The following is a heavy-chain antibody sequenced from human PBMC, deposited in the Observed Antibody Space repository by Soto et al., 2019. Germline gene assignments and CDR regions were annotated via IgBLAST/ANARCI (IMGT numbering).Heavy chain of an antibody. V-gene: IGHV3-7*04. D-gene: IGHD3-10*01. Sequence: EVQLVESGGGLVQPGGSLRLSCAASGFSLSTYWMSWVRQAPGKGLEWVANIKQDGSLTYSMDSVKGRFTISRDNAKNSLYLQMNSLRAEDTAVYYCARDLVRGGSESFDIWGQGTVVTVSS. CDR2: IKQDGSLT. J-gene: IGHJ3*02. CDR1: GFSLSTYW. CDR3: ARDLVRGGSESFDI.